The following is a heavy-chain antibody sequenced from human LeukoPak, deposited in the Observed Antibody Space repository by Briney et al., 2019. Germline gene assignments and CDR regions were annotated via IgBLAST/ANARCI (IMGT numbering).Heavy chain of an antibody. Sequence: GGSLRLSCAASGFTFSNAWMSWVRQAPGKGLEWVGRIKSKTDGGTTDYAYPVTGRFTISRDDSKNTLYLQMNSLKTEDTAVYYCTTYDILTGFDAFDIWGQGTMVTVSS. V-gene: IGHV3-15*01. CDR3: TTYDILTGFDAFDI. CDR1: GFTFSNAW. J-gene: IGHJ3*02. D-gene: IGHD3-9*01. CDR2: IKSKTDGGTT.